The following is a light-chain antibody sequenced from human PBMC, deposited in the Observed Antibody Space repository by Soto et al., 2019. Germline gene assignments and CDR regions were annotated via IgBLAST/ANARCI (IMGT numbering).Light chain of an antibody. V-gene: IGKV3-20*01. CDR1: QSVSSNY. CDR3: QQYGSSPPLT. CDR2: GAS. J-gene: IGKJ4*01. Sequence: EIVLTQSPGTLSLSPVERATLSCRASQSVSSNYLAWYQQKPGQAPRLLIYGASSRATGIPDRFSGSGSGTDFTLTISRLEPEDFVVYYCQQYGSSPPLTFGGGTKVDIK.